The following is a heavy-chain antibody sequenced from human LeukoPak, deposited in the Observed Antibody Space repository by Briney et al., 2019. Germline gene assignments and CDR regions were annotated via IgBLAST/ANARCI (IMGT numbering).Heavy chain of an antibody. D-gene: IGHD3-10*01. Sequence: PSETLSLTRTVSSGSINSYYWSWVRQPPGKGLEHIGYIYYSGRTHYNPSLKSRVTISVDTSKNQFSLSLSSVTAADTAVYYCARTPDRGGFDYWGQGMLVTVSS. CDR2: IYYSGRT. J-gene: IGHJ4*02. CDR1: SGSINSYY. CDR3: ARTPDRGGFDY. V-gene: IGHV4-59*01.